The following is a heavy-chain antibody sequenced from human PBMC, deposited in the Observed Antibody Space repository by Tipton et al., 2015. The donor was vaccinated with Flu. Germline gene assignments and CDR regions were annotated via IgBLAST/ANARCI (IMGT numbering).Heavy chain of an antibody. CDR1: GFTFDDYA. J-gene: IGHJ6*03. CDR3: ASIGYSSSPLVRYYYYYYMDV. D-gene: IGHD6-6*01. Sequence: SLRLSCAASGFTFDDYAMHWVRQAPGKGLEWVSYISSSGSTIYYADSVKGRFTISRDNAKNSLYLQMNSLRAEDTAVYYCASIGYSSSPLVRYYYYYYMDVWGKGTTVTVSS. CDR2: ISSSGSTI. V-gene: IGHV3-11*01.